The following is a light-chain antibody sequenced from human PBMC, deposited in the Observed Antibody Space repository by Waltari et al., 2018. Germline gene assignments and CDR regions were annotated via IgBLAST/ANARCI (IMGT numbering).Light chain of an antibody. J-gene: IGLJ2*01. CDR2: GQT. CDR3: NARDSSGNHLV. Sequence: SSELTQYPAVSVALVPKVRITCHGDSLSSYYASWDQQKPGQAPGIIIYGQTTRSSGIPDRFSGSSSGNTASLTITGAQAEDEADYYCNARDSSGNHLVFGGGTKLTVL. V-gene: IGLV3-19*01. CDR1: SLSSYY.